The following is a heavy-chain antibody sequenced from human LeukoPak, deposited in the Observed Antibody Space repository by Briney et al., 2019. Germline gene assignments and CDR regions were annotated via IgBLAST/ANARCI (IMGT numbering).Heavy chain of an antibody. V-gene: IGHV4-59*01. CDR2: IYYSGST. CDR1: GGSISSYY. CDR3: ARSPGWDFWSGTYYYYYMDV. Sequence: PSETLSLTCTVSGGSISSYYWSWIRQPPGKGLEWIGYIYYSGSTNYNPSLKSRVTISVDTSKNQFSLKLSSVTAADTAVYYCARSPGWDFWSGTYYYYYMDVWGKGTTVTVSS. D-gene: IGHD3-3*01. J-gene: IGHJ6*03.